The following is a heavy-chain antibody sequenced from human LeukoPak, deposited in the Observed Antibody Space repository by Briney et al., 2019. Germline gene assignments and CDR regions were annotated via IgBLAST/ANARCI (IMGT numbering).Heavy chain of an antibody. CDR3: ARRWGTYDILTGYYRDQDAFDI. Sequence: GESLKISCKGSGYSFTSYWIGWVRQMPGKGLEWMGIIYPDDSDISYRPSFQGQVTISVDKSISTAYLQWSGLKASDTAMYYCARRWGTYDILTGYYRDQDAFDIWGQGTMVTVSS. V-gene: IGHV5-51*01. J-gene: IGHJ3*02. D-gene: IGHD3-9*01. CDR2: IYPDDSDI. CDR1: GYSFTSYW.